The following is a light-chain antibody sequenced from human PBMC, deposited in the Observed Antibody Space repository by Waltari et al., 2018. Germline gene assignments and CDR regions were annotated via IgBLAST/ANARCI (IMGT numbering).Light chain of an antibody. CDR3: MQSLQTPWT. J-gene: IGKJ1*01. V-gene: IGKV2-28*01. Sequence: DIVMNQSPLSLPVTPGEPASISCRSSQCLLHSTESIFLDWYLQKQGHAPHPLAHLGSNRASGVPDRFSGSGSGTDFTLKIRRVEAEDVGVYYCMQSLQTPWTFGQGTTVEIK. CDR2: LGS. CDR1: QCLLHSTESIF.